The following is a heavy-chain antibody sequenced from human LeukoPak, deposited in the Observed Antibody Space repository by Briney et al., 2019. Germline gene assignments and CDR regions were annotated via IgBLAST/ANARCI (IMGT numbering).Heavy chain of an antibody. D-gene: IGHD6-6*01. CDR2: ISGSGGST. CDR3: ASTSASYYYYFYGMDV. J-gene: IGHJ6*02. Sequence: GGSLRLSCAASGFTFNSYAMSWVRQAPGKGLEWVSGISGSGGSTYYTDSVKGRFTISRDNSKNTLYLQMNSLRAEDTAVYYCASTSASYYYYFYGMDVWGQGTTVTVSS. V-gene: IGHV3-23*01. CDR1: GFTFNSYA.